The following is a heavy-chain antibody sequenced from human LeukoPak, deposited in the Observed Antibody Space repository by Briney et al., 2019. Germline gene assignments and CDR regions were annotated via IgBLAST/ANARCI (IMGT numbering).Heavy chain of an antibody. D-gene: IGHD2-2*02. CDR3: AKDLYCSSTSCYNYYFDY. CDR2: ISYDGSNK. Sequence: PGGSLRLSCAASGFTFSSYAMHWVRQAPGKGLEWVAVISYDGSNKYYADSVKGRFTISRDNSKNTLYLQMNSLRAEDTAVYYCAKDLYCSSTSCYNYYFDYWGQGTLVTVSS. CDR1: GFTFSSYA. J-gene: IGHJ4*02. V-gene: IGHV3-30-3*01.